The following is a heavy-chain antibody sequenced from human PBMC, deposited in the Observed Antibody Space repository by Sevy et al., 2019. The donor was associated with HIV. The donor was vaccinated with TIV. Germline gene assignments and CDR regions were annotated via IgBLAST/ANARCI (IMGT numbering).Heavy chain of an antibody. CDR3: ARSNYYDSSGYKYYFDY. J-gene: IGHJ4*02. Sequence: GGSLRLSCAASGFTFSSYAMSWVRQAPGKGLEWVSAISGSGGSTYYADSVKGRFTISRDISKNTLYLQMNSLRAEDTAVYYCARSNYYDSSGYKYYFDYWGQGTLVTVSS. CDR1: GFTFSSYA. D-gene: IGHD3-22*01. CDR2: ISGSGGST. V-gene: IGHV3-23*01.